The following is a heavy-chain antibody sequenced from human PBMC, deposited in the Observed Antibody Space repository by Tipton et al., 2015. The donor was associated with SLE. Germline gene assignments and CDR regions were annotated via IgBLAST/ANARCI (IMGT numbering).Heavy chain of an antibody. CDR2: ISSSGSTI. CDR1: GFTFSDYY. Sequence: SLRLSCAASGFTFSDYYMSWIRQAPGKGLEWVSYISSSGSTIYYADSVKGRFTISRDNAKNSLYLQMNSLRAEDTAVYYCASPEAGNRNHKGAFDIWGQGTMVTVSS. D-gene: IGHD1-14*01. V-gene: IGHV3-11*04. CDR3: ASPEAGNRNHKGAFDI. J-gene: IGHJ3*02.